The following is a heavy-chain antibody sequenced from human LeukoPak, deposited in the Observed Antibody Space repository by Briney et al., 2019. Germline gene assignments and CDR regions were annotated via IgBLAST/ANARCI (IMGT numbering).Heavy chain of an antibody. J-gene: IGHJ4*02. Sequence: SETLSLTCAVYGGSFSNYYWSWIRQSPGKGLEWIGEINHSGSTNYNPSLKSRVTISVDTSKNQFFLKLSSVTAADTAVYYCARSRFLEWLAAYWGQGTLVTVSS. CDR1: GGSFSNYY. D-gene: IGHD3-3*01. V-gene: IGHV4-34*01. CDR3: ARSRFLEWLAAY. CDR2: INHSGST.